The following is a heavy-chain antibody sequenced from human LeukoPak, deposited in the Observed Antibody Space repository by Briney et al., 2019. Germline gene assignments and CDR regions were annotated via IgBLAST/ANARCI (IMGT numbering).Heavy chain of an antibody. J-gene: IGHJ3*02. CDR1: GGSISSYY. V-gene: IGHV4-4*07. CDR3: ARDPNSGSSDLAFDI. CDR2: IYTSGST. Sequence: SETLSLTCTVSGGSISSYYWSWIRQPAGKGLEWIGRIYTSGSTNYNPSLKSRVTMSVDTSKNQFSLKLSSVTAADTAVYYCARDPNSGSSDLAFDIWGQGTMVTVSS. D-gene: IGHD1-26*01.